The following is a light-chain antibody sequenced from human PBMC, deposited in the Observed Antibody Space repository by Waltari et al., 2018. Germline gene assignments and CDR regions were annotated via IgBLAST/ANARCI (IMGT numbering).Light chain of an antibody. CDR2: HAS. Sequence: DIQMTQSPSSLSASVGDRVTITCQASQDISNSLNWFQQKAGKAPDLLIYHASSPVTGVPSRFSGSGSGTHYTLIITNLQPADIAVYYCQQYQSFPWTFGQGTRVEI. J-gene: IGKJ1*01. CDR1: QDISNS. CDR3: QQYQSFPWT. V-gene: IGKV1-33*01.